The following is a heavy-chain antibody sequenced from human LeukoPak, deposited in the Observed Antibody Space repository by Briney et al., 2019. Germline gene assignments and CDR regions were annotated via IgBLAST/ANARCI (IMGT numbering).Heavy chain of an antibody. V-gene: IGHV4-59*11. CDR2: IYYSGST. Sequence: SETLSLTCTVSGGSISSHYWSWIRQPPGKGLEWIGYIYYSGSTNYNPSLKSRVTISVDTSKNQFSQKLSSVTAADTAVYYCARDVRGGYYYYMDVWGKGTTVTVSS. CDR3: ARDVRGGYYYYMDV. J-gene: IGHJ6*03. CDR1: GGSISSHY.